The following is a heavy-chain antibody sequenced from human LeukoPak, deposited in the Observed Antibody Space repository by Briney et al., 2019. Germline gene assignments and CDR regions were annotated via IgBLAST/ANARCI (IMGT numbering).Heavy chain of an antibody. CDR2: INHSGST. V-gene: IGHV4-34*01. CDR3: ARGLMSGSYYGY. D-gene: IGHD1-26*01. J-gene: IGHJ4*02. CDR1: GGSFSGYY. Sequence: SETLSLTCAVYGGSFSGYYWSWIRQPPGKGLEWIGEINHSGSTNYNPSLKSRVTISVNTSKNQFSLKLSSVTAADTAVYYCARGLMSGSYYGYWGQGTLVTVSS.